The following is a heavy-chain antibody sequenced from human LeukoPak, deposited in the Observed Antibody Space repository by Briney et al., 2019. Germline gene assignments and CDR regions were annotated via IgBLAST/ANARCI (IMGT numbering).Heavy chain of an antibody. CDR3: ARLYLGHFDY. CDR1: GFTVSSNY. V-gene: IGHV3-30-3*01. J-gene: IGHJ4*02. Sequence: PGGSLRLSCAASGFTVSSNYMSWVRQAPGKGLEWVTFISYDGSNKYYADSVKGRFTISRDNAKNSLYLQMNSLRAEDTAVYYCARLYLGHFDYWGQGTLVTVSS. CDR2: ISYDGSNK.